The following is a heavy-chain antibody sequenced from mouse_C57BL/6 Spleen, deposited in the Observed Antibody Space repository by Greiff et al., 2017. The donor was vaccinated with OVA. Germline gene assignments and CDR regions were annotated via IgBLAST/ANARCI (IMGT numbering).Heavy chain of an antibody. Sequence: EVQGVESGEGLVKPGGSLKLSCAASGFTFSSYAMSWVRQTPKKRLEWVAYISSGGDYIYYADTVKGRFTISRDNARNTLYLQMSSLKSEDTAMYYCTRDYYYGSSYGYFDVWGTGTTVTVSS. V-gene: IGHV5-9-1*02. CDR1: GFTFSSYA. CDR3: TRDYYYGSSYGYFDV. D-gene: IGHD1-1*01. CDR2: ISSGGDYI. J-gene: IGHJ1*03.